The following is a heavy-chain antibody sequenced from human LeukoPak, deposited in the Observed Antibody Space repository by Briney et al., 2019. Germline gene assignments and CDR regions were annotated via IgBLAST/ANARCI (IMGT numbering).Heavy chain of an antibody. J-gene: IGHJ4*02. CDR2: ISTDTGNT. V-gene: IGHV1-18*01. D-gene: IGHD5-18*01. Sequence: ASVKVSCKASGYTFTSDGICWVRQAPGQGLEWMGWISTDTGNTNYAQKFQGRVTMTTDTSTSTVYMELRSLRSDDTAVYCWARRSSYEDYWGQGTLVTVSS. CDR1: GYTFTSDG. CDR3: ARRSSYEDY.